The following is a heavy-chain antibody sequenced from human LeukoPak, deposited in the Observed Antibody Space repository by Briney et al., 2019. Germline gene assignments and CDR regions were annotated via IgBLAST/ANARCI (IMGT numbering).Heavy chain of an antibody. CDR3: ASLWFGESTNWFDP. V-gene: IGHV3-30-3*01. D-gene: IGHD3-10*01. CDR1: GFTFSSYA. Sequence: GGSLRLSCAASGFTFSSYATHWVRQAPGKGLEWVAVISYDGSNKYYADSVKGRFTISRDNSKNTLYLQMNSLRAEDTAVYYCASLWFGESTNWFDPWGQGTLVTVSS. J-gene: IGHJ5*02. CDR2: ISYDGSNK.